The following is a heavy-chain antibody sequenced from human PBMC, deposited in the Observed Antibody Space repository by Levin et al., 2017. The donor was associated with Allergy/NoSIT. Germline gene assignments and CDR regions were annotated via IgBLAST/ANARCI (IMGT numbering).Heavy chain of an antibody. V-gene: IGHV3-23*01. CDR2: ISGSGGST. J-gene: IGHJ4*02. D-gene: IGHD2-15*01. CDR3: AKDHRGCSSGACYPAGDY. Sequence: ASVKVSCAASGFTFSNYAMTWVRQAPGKGLEWVSAISGSGGSTYYADSVKGRFTISRDNSKNTLYLQMNSLRAEDTAVYYCAKDHRGCSSGACYPAGDYWGQGTLVTVSS. CDR1: GFTFSNYA.